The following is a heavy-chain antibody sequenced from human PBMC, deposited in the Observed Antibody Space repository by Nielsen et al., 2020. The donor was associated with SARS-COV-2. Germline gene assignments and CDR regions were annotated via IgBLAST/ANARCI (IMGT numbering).Heavy chain of an antibody. CDR3: ARDLMVGDGGDY. D-gene: IGHD3-10*01. Sequence: GESLKISCAASGFTFSSYSMNWVRQAPGKGLEWVSSISSSSSYIYYADSVKGRFTISRDNAKNSLYLQMNSLRAEDTAVYYCARDLMVGDGGDYWGQGTLVTVSS. CDR1: GFTFSSYS. V-gene: IGHV3-21*01. CDR2: ISSSSSYI. J-gene: IGHJ4*02.